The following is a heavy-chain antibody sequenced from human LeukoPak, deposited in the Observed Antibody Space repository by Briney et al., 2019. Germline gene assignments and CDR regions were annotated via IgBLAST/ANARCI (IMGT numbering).Heavy chain of an antibody. V-gene: IGHV4-61*02. D-gene: IGHD3-3*01. CDR3: ARYYDFWSGLDY. Sequence: SRTLSFTCAVSGGSISSGGYYWSWIRQPAGKGLEWIGRMYTSGSTNYNPSLKSRVTMSVDTSKNQLSLKLSSVTAADTAVYYCARYYDFWSGLDYWGQGTLVTVSS. CDR1: GGSISSGGYY. J-gene: IGHJ4*02. CDR2: MYTSGST.